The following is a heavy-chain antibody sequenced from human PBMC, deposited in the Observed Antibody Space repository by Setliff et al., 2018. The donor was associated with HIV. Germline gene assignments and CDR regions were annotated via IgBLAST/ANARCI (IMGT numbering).Heavy chain of an antibody. CDR1: GFTFSAHG. Sequence: PGGSLRLSCAASGFTFSAHGMHWVRQAPGKGLEWVTFINYDDNYEYYADSVKGRFTISRDSAKNFLYLQMNSLTTEDTALYYCAKEAVSGTYFGSGFDYWGQGTLVTVSS. CDR2: INYDDNYE. D-gene: IGHD1-26*01. CDR3: AKEAVSGTYFGSGFDY. V-gene: IGHV3-30*02. J-gene: IGHJ4*02.